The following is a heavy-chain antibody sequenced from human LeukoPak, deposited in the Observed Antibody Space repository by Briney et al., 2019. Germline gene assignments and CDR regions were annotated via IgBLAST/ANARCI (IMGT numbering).Heavy chain of an antibody. CDR1: GFTFSSYD. CDR2: IGTAGDT. CDR3: ARARGGGALDAFDI. V-gene: IGHV3-13*04. D-gene: IGHD4-23*01. J-gene: IGHJ3*02. Sequence: GGSLRLSCAASGFTFSSYDMHWVRQATGKGLEWVSAIGTAGDTYYPGSVKGRFTISRENAKNSLYLQMNSPRAGDTAVYYCARARGGGALDAFDIWGQGTMVTVSS.